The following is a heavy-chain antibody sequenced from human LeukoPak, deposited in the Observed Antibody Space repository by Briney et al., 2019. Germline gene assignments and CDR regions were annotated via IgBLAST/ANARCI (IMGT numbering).Heavy chain of an antibody. V-gene: IGHV1-18*01. CDR1: GYTFTSYG. CDR3: VRSSSLVRGVIILTSNHHGIH. J-gene: IGHJ4*02. D-gene: IGHD3-10*01. CDR2: TSAYNGNT. Sequence: GASVKVSCKASGYTFTSYGISWVRQAPGQGLEWMGWTSAYNGNTNYAQKLQGRVTMTTDTSTSTAYMELSSLGSEDTAVYYCVRSSSLVRGVIILTSNHHGIHWGQGTLVTVTS.